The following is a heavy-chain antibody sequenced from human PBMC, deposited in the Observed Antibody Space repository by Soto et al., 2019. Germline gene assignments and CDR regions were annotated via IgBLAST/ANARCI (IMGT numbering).Heavy chain of an antibody. Sequence: PGGSLRLSCAASGFTFSSYSMNWVRQAPGKGLEWVAVIWYDGSNKYYADSVKGRFTISRDNSKNTLYLQMNSLRAEDTAVCYCARGDSSWYLEYYYYYGMDVWGQGTTVTVSS. D-gene: IGHD6-13*01. J-gene: IGHJ6*02. V-gene: IGHV3-33*08. CDR1: GFTFSSYS. CDR2: IWYDGSNK. CDR3: ARGDSSWYLEYYYYYGMDV.